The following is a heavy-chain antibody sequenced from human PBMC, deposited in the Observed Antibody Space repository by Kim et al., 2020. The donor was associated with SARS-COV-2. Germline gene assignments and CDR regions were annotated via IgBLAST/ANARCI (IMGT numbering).Heavy chain of an antibody. J-gene: IGHJ5*02. CDR3: AKKTFGPSGWFDP. CDR1: TFSFSTYA. Sequence: GGSLRLSCAASTFSFSTYAISWVRQTPGKGLEWVSVISASGDYMYYADSVKGRFIISRDNSKNTVYLQMNSLRAEDTALYYCAKKTFGPSGWFDPWGQGTLVPVSS. V-gene: IGHV3-23*01. CDR2: ISASGDYM. D-gene: IGHD3-10*01.